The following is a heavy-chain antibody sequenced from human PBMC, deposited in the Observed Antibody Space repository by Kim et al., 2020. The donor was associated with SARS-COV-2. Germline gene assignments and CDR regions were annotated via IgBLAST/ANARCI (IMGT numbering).Heavy chain of an antibody. V-gene: IGHV3-30*07. CDR3: ARGVGAYYYYGMDV. D-gene: IGHD1-26*01. Sequence: DPVKGRFTISRDNSKNTLYLQMNSLRAEDTAVYYCARGVGAYYYYGMDVWGQGTTVTVSS. J-gene: IGHJ6*02.